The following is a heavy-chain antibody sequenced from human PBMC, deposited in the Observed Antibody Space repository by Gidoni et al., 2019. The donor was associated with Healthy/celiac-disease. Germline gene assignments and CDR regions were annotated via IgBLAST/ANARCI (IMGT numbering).Heavy chain of an antibody. CDR2: IYYSGST. CDR1: GGSISSYY. Sequence: QVQLQESGPGLVKPSETLSLTCTVSGGSISSYYWSWIRQPPGKGLEWIGYIYYSGSTNDNPSLKSRVTISVDTSKNQFSLKLSSVTAADTAVYYCAGGGYDYVWGSYRYTPYFDYWGQGTLVTVSS. D-gene: IGHD3-16*02. CDR3: AGGGYDYVWGSYRYTPYFDY. J-gene: IGHJ4*02. V-gene: IGHV4-59*01.